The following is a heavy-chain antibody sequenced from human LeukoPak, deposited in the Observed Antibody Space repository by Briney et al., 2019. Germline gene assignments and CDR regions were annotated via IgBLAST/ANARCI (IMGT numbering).Heavy chain of an antibody. CDR1: GFIVNSNY. D-gene: IGHD4-17*01. CDR3: ARHLSGDDI. J-gene: IGHJ3*02. V-gene: IGHV3-53*01. Sequence: GGSLRLSCAASGFIVNSNYMSWVRQAPGKGLEWVSIIYSGGSTYYADSVKGRFTISRDNSKNTLYLQMNSLRAEDTAVYYCARHLSGDDIWGQGTMVTVSS. CDR2: IYSGGST.